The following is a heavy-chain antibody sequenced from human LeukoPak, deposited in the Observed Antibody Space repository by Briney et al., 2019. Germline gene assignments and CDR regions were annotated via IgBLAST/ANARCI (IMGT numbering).Heavy chain of an antibody. Sequence: PGGSLRLSCAASGFTFSSYAMSWVRQAPGKGLEWVSGISGSGGNTYYADSVKGRFTISRDNSKSTLSLQMNSLKTEDTAVYYCTTDNIWFGEFLIWFDPWGQGTLVTVS. D-gene: IGHD3-10*01. CDR2: ISGSGGNT. CDR3: TTDNIWFGEFLIWFDP. J-gene: IGHJ5*02. CDR1: GFTFSSYA. V-gene: IGHV3-23*01.